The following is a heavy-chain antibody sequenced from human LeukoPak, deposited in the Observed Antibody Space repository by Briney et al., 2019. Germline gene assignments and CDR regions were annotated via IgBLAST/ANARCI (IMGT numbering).Heavy chain of an antibody. CDR1: GFTFSTYV. CDR2: ISSNGDNT. V-gene: IGHV3-64D*06. Sequence: PGGSLRLSCSVSGFTFSTYVTHWVRQAPGKGLEYVSAISSNGDNTYYADSVKGRFTISRDNSENTLYLQMSSLRADDTAVYYCVRGTGYWGQGTLVTVSS. CDR3: VRGTGY. J-gene: IGHJ4*02.